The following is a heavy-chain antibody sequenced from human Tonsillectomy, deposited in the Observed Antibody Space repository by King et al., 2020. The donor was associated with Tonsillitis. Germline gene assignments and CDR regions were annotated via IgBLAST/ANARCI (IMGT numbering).Heavy chain of an antibody. V-gene: IGHV3-23*04. J-gene: IGHJ4*02. CDR3: AKSTVGTVVTPFDY. CDR1: GFTFSSYA. D-gene: IGHD4-23*01. CDR2: ISDSGSST. Sequence: GQLVQSGGGLVQPGGSLRLSCAASGFTFSSYAMNWVRQAPGKGLEWVSGISDSGSSTYYADSVKGRFTISRDNSKNTLYLQMNSLRAEDTAVYYCAKSTVGTVVTPFDYWGQGTLVTVSS.